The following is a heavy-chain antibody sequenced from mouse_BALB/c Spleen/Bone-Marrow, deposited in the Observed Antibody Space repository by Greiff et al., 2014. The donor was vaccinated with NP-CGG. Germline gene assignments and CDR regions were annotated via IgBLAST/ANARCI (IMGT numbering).Heavy chain of an antibody. J-gene: IGHJ4*01. CDR3: ARLYCNYGPLYAMDY. Sequence: VQLQESGPGLVAPSQSLSITCTVSGFSLTAYGVNWVRQPPGKGLEWLGMIWGDGRTDYNSALKSRLGISKDNCKSQVFLKMDSLQTEDTAKYYCARLYCNYGPLYAMDYWGQGTSVTVSS. CDR2: IWGDGRT. CDR1: GFSLTAYG. V-gene: IGHV2-6-7*01. D-gene: IGHD2-4*01.